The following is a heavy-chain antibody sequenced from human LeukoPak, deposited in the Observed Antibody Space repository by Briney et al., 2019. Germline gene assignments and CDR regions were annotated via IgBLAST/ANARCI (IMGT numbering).Heavy chain of an antibody. CDR2: IHSSGST. CDR1: GGSISSYY. CDR3: ATNRQIMILGVVIMPAFDI. V-gene: IGHV4-59*01. D-gene: IGHD3-3*01. J-gene: IGHJ3*02. Sequence: PSETLSLTCTVSGGSISSYYWSWIRQPPGKGLEWIGYIHSSGSTNYNPSLKSRVTISVDTSKNQFSLKLSSVTAADTAVYYCATNRQIMILGVVIMPAFDIWGQGTMVTVSS.